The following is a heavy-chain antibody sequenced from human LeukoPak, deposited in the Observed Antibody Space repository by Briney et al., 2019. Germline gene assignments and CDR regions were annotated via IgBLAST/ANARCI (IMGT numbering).Heavy chain of an antibody. Sequence: GASVKVSCKASGGTFSSYTISWVRQAPGQGLEWMGRIIPILGIANYAQKFQGRVTMTRDTSINTAYMELTSLRSDDTAVYYCARGWSKEISGSKNSFDYWGQGTLVTVSS. CDR1: GGTFSSYT. J-gene: IGHJ4*02. D-gene: IGHD3-10*01. CDR2: IIPILGIA. CDR3: ARGWSKEISGSKNSFDY. V-gene: IGHV1-69*02.